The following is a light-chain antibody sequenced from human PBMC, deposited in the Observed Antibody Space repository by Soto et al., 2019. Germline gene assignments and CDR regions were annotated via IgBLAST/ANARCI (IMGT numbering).Light chain of an antibody. Sequence: IVMTQSPATLSVSPGERATLSCRASQSIRSNLAWYQQTPGQAPRLXMFRTSSRETGFPARFSGSRSGAEFTLTINSLQSEDFAVYYCQPYNNWTLTFGGGTKVDIK. CDR2: RTS. V-gene: IGKV3-15*01. CDR3: QPYNNWTLT. J-gene: IGKJ4*01. CDR1: QSIRSN.